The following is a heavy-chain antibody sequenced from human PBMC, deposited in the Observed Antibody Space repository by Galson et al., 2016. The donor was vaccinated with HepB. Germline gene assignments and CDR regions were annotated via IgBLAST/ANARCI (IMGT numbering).Heavy chain of an antibody. CDR3: ARGGATPGPWLDNWFDP. V-gene: IGHV3-20*04. CDR1: GFTFSTYA. J-gene: IGHJ5*02. Sequence: SLRLSCAASGFTFSTYAMRWVRQAPGKGLEWVSGINWSGDFTGYADSVEGRFTISRDNANNVLSLQMHSLRFEDTAFYYCARGGATPGPWLDNWFDPWGQGTLVTVSS. CDR2: INWSGDFT. D-gene: IGHD6-19*01.